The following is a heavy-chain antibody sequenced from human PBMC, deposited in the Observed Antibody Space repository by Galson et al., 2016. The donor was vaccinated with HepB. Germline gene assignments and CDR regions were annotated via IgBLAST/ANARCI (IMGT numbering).Heavy chain of an antibody. V-gene: IGHV3-53*01. J-gene: IGHJ6*02. CDR1: GFTVSSNY. CDR2: IYSGVSGVTT. Sequence: LRLSCAASGFTVSSNYMSWVRQAPGKGLEWVSVIYSGVSGVTTYYADSVKGRFTITRDNSKNTLYLQMNSLRAEDTAVYYCARGHCGMDVWGQGTKVTVSS. CDR3: ARGHCGMDV.